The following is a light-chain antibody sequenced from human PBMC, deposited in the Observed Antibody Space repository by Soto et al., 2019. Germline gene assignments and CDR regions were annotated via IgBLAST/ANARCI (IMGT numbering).Light chain of an antibody. Sequence: DIQMTQSPSTLSASVGDRVTITCRASQTINNWLAWYQQKPGKAPKLLIYKASTLESEVPSRFSGSGSGTEFTLTISSLQPDDFATYYCQQYNTYRTFGQGTKVEVK. V-gene: IGKV1-5*03. J-gene: IGKJ1*01. CDR2: KAS. CDR3: QQYNTYRT. CDR1: QTINNW.